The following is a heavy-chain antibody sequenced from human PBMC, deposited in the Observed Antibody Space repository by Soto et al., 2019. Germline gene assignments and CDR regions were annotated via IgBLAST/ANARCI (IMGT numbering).Heavy chain of an antibody. CDR2: IDGGGTKT. CDR3: TKEHSNYPDNWFDP. D-gene: IGHD4-4*01. Sequence: GSLRLSCAASGFTFSSYAMHWVRQAPGKGLEWVSAIDGGGTKTYYADSVKGRFTISRDNSMNTLYLQMDSLRAEDTAIYYCTKEHSNYPDNWFDPWGQGTRVTVSS. CDR1: GFTFSSYA. V-gene: IGHV3-23*01. J-gene: IGHJ5*02.